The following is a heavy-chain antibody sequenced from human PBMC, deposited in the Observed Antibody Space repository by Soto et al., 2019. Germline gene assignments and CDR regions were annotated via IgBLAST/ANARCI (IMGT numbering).Heavy chain of an antibody. D-gene: IGHD1-1*01. Sequence: QVQLQQWGAGLLKPSETLSLTCAVYGGFVSSGSYYWSWIRQPPGKGLEWIGEMSHSGGTHFNQSLKSRGSISVATSKDQFSLKMSSVTAADTALYYCARVERGTATTVVDAFDICGPGTMVTVSS. J-gene: IGHJ3*02. CDR1: GGFVSSGSYY. CDR2: MSHSGGT. CDR3: ARVERGTATTVVDAFDI. V-gene: IGHV4-34*01.